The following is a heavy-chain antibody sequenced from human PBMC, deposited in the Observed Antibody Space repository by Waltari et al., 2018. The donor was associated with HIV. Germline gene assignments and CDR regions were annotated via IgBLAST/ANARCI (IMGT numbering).Heavy chain of an antibody. J-gene: IGHJ4*02. CDR1: GFTFRSYA. CDR3: ATRHSSSTWDWGQYFDY. V-gene: IGHV3-23*01. D-gene: IGHD6-13*01. Sequence: EVPLLESGGGLLQPGGSLPPSCAASGFTFRSYAMPWLRQAPRKGLEWFSTISGSGGGTYYADSVKGRFTVSRDNSKNTLFVQMSSLKAEDTAVYYCATRHSSSTWDWGQYFDYWGQGTLVTVSS. CDR2: ISGSGGGT.